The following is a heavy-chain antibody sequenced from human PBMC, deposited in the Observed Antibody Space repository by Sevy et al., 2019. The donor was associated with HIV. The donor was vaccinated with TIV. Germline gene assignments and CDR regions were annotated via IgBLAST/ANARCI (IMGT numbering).Heavy chain of an antibody. Sequence: ASVKVSCKASGYIFTDYYMHWVRQAPGQGLEWMGWISPNNGDTNYAQKFQGRVTMTRGRSISTASMELGRLSSDDTAVYYCARGGLLTANSGGHDYWGQGTLVTVSS. CDR2: ISPNNGDT. D-gene: IGHD2-21*02. V-gene: IGHV1-2*02. J-gene: IGHJ4*02. CDR3: ARGGLLTANSGGHDY. CDR1: GYIFTDYY.